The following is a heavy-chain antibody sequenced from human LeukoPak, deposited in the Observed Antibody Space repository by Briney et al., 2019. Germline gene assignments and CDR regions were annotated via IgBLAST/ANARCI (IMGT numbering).Heavy chain of an antibody. CDR1: GFTFSSSA. CDR3: ARGTVRGYSGYDFGY. D-gene: IGHD5-12*01. Sequence: GGSLRLSCAASGFTFSSSAMSWVRQVPGKGLEWVSYISSSSSYTNYADSVKGRFTISRDNAKNSLYLQMNSLRAEDTAVYYCARGTVRGYSGYDFGYWGQGTLVTVSS. CDR2: ISSSSSYT. J-gene: IGHJ4*02. V-gene: IGHV3-21*05.